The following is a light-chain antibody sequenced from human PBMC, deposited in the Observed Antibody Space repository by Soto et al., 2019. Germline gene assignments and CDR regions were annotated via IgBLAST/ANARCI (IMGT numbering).Light chain of an antibody. CDR2: DAY. CDR3: QQRHMWPIT. Sequence: EVVLTQSPVTLSLSPGERATLSCRASQSFRGLLAWYQRKPGQAPRLLIYDAYNRATGIPPRFSGSGSGTDFTLTISSLEPEDSAVYYCQQRHMWPITIGQGTRLEIK. V-gene: IGKV3-11*01. J-gene: IGKJ5*01. CDR1: QSFRGL.